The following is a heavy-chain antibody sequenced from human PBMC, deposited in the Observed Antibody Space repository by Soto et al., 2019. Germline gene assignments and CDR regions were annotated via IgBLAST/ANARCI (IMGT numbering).Heavy chain of an antibody. Sequence: GGSLRLCCAASGFTFSSYWMSWVRQAPGKGLEWVANIKQDGSEKYYVDSVKGRFTISXXXXXXSXYXQXXXLRAXDTAVYYCTRNQYTKEWTTLSLFDYWGQGP. D-gene: IGHD4-4*01. V-gene: IGHV3-7*03. CDR1: GFTFSSYW. J-gene: IGHJ4*02. CDR3: TRNQYTKEWTTLSLFDY. CDR2: IKQDGSEK.